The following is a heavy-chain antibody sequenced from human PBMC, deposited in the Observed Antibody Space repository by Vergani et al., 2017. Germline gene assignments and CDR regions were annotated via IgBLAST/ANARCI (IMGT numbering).Heavy chain of an antibody. CDR3: AGWGSTYQLLLDAFDI. D-gene: IGHD2-2*01. Sequence: QVQLQESGPGLVKPSETLSLTCTVSGGSISSYYWSWIRQPPGKGLEWTGYIYYSGSTNYNPSLKSRVTISVDTSKNQFSLKLSSVTAADTAVYYCAGWGSTYQLLLDAFDIWGQGTMVTVSS. V-gene: IGHV4-59*01. CDR1: GGSISSYY. J-gene: IGHJ3*02. CDR2: IYYSGST.